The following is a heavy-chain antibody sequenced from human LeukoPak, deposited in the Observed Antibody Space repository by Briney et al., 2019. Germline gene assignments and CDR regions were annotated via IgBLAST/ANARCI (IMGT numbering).Heavy chain of an antibody. V-gene: IGHV3-23*01. Sequence: GGPLRLSCAASGFTFSSYAMHWVRQVPGKGLECVSIISGSGDTYYADSVKGRFIISRDNSKNTLYLQMNSLRAEDTAVYYCARTTGGSGSYYLFDYWGQGTLVTVSS. D-gene: IGHD1-26*01. CDR2: ISGSGDT. CDR1: GFTFSSYA. J-gene: IGHJ4*02. CDR3: ARTTGGSGSYYLFDY.